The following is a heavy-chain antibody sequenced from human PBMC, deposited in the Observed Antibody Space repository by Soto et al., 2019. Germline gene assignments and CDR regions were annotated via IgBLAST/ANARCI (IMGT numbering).Heavy chain of an antibody. V-gene: IGHV3-49*03. CDR2: IRSKAYGGTT. D-gene: IGHD5-12*01. Sequence: GGFLRLSCTASGFTFGDYAMSWFRQAPGKGLEWVGFIRSKAYGGTTEYAASVKGRFTISRDDSKSIAYLQMNSLKTEDTAVYYCTTLGYSGYDPLLYYYGMDVWRQGTTVTVSS. CDR1: GFTFGDYA. J-gene: IGHJ6*02. CDR3: TTLGYSGYDPLLYYYGMDV.